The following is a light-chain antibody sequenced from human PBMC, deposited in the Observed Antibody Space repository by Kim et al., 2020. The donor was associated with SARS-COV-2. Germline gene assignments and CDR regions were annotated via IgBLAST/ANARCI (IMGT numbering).Light chain of an antibody. CDR2: GDS. Sequence: SVARGKTARIACVGNNMGSKNVHWYQQKPDQAPVLVIYGDSNRPSGIPERFSGSNSGNTATLTISRAQAGDEADYYCQVWDSSTYVFGTGTKVTVL. V-gene: IGLV3-9*01. J-gene: IGLJ1*01. CDR3: QVWDSSTYV. CDR1: NMGSKN.